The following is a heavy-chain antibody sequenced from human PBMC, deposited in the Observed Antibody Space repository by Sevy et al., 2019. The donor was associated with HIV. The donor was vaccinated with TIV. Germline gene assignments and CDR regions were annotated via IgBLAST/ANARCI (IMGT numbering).Heavy chain of an antibody. CDR1: GFTFSSYS. CDR2: ISSSSSYI. D-gene: IGHD3-10*01. V-gene: IGHV3-21*01. Sequence: GGSLRLSCAASGFTFSSYSMNWVRQAPGKGLEWVSSISSSSSYIYYADSVKGRFNIARENAKNSLYLQMNSLRAVDTAVFYCARGPPYYYGSGSSDWFDPWGQGTLVTVSS. J-gene: IGHJ5*02. CDR3: ARGPPYYYGSGSSDWFDP.